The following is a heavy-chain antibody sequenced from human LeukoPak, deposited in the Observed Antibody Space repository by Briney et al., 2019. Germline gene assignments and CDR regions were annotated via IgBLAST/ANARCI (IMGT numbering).Heavy chain of an antibody. CDR2: IYSGGST. Sequence: GGSLRLSCAASGFTVSSNYMSWVRQAPGKGLEWVSVIYSGGSTYYADPVKGRFTISRDNSKNTLYLQMNSLRAEDTAVYYCARVLSFGSGSIDIWGQGTMVTVSS. CDR1: GFTVSSNY. V-gene: IGHV3-66*01. CDR3: ARVLSFGSGSIDI. J-gene: IGHJ3*02. D-gene: IGHD3-10*01.